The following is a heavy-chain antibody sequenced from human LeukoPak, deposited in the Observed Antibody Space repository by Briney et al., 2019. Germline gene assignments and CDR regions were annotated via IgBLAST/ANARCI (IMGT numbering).Heavy chain of an antibody. Sequence: GGSLRLSCAASGLSFNTNWMSWVRQAPGKGLEWVGNIQPDGSEQYPVDSVKGRFTISRDNARNSLFLQMNSLRVEDTAVYYCASQSFARFDPWGQGTLVTVSS. CDR1: GLSFNTNW. D-gene: IGHD3-16*01. CDR3: ASQSFARFDP. J-gene: IGHJ5*02. V-gene: IGHV3-7*01. CDR2: IQPDGSEQ.